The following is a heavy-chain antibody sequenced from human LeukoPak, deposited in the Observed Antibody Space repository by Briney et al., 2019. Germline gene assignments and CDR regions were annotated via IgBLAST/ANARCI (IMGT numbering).Heavy chain of an antibody. CDR3: ARGGSRLGTMIVVVNAFDI. Sequence: ASVKVSCKASGYTFTGYYMHWVRQAPGQGLEWMGWINPNSGGTNYAQKFQGRVTMTWDTSISTAYMELSRLRSDDTAVYYCARGGSRLGTMIVVVNAFDIWGQGTMVTVSS. CDR1: GYTFTGYY. CDR2: INPNSGGT. V-gene: IGHV1-2*02. D-gene: IGHD3-22*01. J-gene: IGHJ3*02.